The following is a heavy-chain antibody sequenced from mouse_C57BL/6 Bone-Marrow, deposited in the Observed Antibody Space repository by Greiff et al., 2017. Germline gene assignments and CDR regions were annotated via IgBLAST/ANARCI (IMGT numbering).Heavy chain of an antibody. CDR2: IYPRSGNT. Sequence: VQRVESGAELARPGASVKLSCKASGYTFTSYGISWVKQRTGQGLEWIGEIYPRSGNTYYNEKFKGKATLTADKSSSTAYMELRSLTSEDSAVYFCARPLTTRFAYWGQGTLVTVSA. CDR1: GYTFTSYG. CDR3: ARPLTTRFAY. J-gene: IGHJ3*01. D-gene: IGHD6-1*01. V-gene: IGHV1-81*01.